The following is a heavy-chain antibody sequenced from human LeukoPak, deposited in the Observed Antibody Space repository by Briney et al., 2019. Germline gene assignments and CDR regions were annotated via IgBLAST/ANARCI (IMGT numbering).Heavy chain of an antibody. CDR2: ISYDGSNK. J-gene: IGHJ6*02. Sequence: GGSLRPSCAASGFTFSSYAMHWVRQAPGKGLEWVAVISYDGSNKYYADSVKGRFTISRDNSKNTLYLQMNSLRAEDTAVYYCATLERAVAVYYYYYGMDVWGQGTTVTVSS. CDR1: GFTFSSYA. D-gene: IGHD6-19*01. CDR3: ATLERAVAVYYYYYGMDV. V-gene: IGHV3-30-3*01.